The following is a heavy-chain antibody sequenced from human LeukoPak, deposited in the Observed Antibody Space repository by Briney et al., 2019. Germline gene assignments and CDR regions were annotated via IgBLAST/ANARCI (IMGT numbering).Heavy chain of an antibody. D-gene: IGHD4-17*01. V-gene: IGHV4-30-4*01. CDR3: ARVEDGDYAAD. CDR2: IYYSGST. CDR1: GGSISSGDYY. J-gene: IGHJ4*02. Sequence: SETLSLTCTVSGGSISSGDYYWSWVRQPPGKGLEWIGYIYYSGSTYYNPSLKSRVTISVDTSKNQFSLKLSSVTAADTAVYYCARVEDGDYAADWGQGTLVTVSS.